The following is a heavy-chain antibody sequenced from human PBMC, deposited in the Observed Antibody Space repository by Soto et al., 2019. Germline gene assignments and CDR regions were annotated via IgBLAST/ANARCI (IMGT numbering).Heavy chain of an antibody. Sequence: QLQLQESGSGLVKPSQTLPLTCAVSGGSISSGGYSWSWIRQPPGKGLEWIGYIYHSGSTYYNPSLKSRVTISVDRSKNQFSLKLSSVTAADTAVYYCARDFLPLNWYFDLWGRGTLVTVSS. CDR2: IYHSGST. CDR1: GGSISSGGYS. J-gene: IGHJ2*01. CDR3: ARDFLPLNWYFDL. V-gene: IGHV4-30-2*01.